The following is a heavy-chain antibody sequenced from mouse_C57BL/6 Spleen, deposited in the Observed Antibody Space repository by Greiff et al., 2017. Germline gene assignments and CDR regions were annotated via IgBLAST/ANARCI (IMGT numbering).Heavy chain of an antibody. CDR2: ISSGSSTI. V-gene: IGHV5-17*01. CDR1: GFTFSDYG. J-gene: IGHJ2*01. D-gene: IGHD1-1*01. CDR3: ARDTTVYFDY. Sequence: EVKVEESGGGLVKPGGSLKLSCAASGFTFSDYGMHWVRQAPEKGLEWVAYISSGSSTIYYADTVKGRFTISRDNAKNTLFLQMTSLRSEDTAMYYCARDTTVYFDYWGQGTTLTVSS.